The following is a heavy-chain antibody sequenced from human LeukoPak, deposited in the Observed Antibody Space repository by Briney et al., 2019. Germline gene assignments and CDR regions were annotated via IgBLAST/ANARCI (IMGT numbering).Heavy chain of an antibody. Sequence: SETLSLTCAVYGGSFSSYYWSWIRQPPGKGLEWIGYIYYSGSTNYNPSLKSRVTISVDTSKNQFSLKLSSVTAADTAVYYCARHNVAYNRINWFDPWGQGTLVTVSS. CDR3: ARHNVAYNRINWFDP. CDR2: IYYSGST. CDR1: GGSFSSYY. V-gene: IGHV4-59*08. D-gene: IGHD1-1*01. J-gene: IGHJ5*02.